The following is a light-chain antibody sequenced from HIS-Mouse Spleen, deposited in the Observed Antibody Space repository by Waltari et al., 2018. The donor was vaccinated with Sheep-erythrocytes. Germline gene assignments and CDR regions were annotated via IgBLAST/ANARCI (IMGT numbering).Light chain of an antibody. CDR2: DVS. V-gene: IGLV2-11*01. J-gene: IGLJ1*01. CDR3: CSYAGSYNHV. CDR1: SSDVGGYNY. Sequence: QSALTQPRSVSGSPGQSVTISCTGTSSDVGGYNYVSWYQQHPGKAPQLMIYDVSTRPSGVPDLFSGSKSGNTASLTISGLQAEDEADYYCCSYAGSYNHVFATGTKVTVL.